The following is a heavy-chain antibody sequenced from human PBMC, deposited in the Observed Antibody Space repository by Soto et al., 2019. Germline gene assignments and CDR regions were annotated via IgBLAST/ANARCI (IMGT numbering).Heavy chain of an antibody. Sequence: PSETLSLTCTVSGGSISASSYYWGWIRQPPGKGLEWIGSMDYSGSTYYNPSLKSRVTISVDRSKNQLSLKLSSVTAADTAVYYCARVPGPWGQGTLVTVSS. CDR1: GGSISASSYY. CDR2: MDYSGST. D-gene: IGHD3-10*01. V-gene: IGHV4-39*07. CDR3: ARVPGP. J-gene: IGHJ5*02.